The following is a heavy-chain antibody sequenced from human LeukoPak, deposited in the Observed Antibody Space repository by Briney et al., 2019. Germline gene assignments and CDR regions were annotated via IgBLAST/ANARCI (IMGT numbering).Heavy chain of an antibody. V-gene: IGHV3-21*01. CDR1: GFTFSSYS. D-gene: IGHD6-19*01. J-gene: IGHJ4*02. CDR2: ISSSSSYI. Sequence: GGSLRLSCAASGFTFSSYSMNWVRQAPGKGLEWVSSISSSSSYIYYADSVKGRFTISRDNTKNSLFLQMNSLRAEDTAVYCCATGGAVAGRFAYWGQGTLVTVSS. CDR3: ATGGAVAGRFAY.